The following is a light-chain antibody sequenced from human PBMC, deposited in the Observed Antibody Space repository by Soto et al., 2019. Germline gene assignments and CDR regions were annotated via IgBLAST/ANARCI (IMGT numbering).Light chain of an antibody. CDR2: DVS. J-gene: IGLJ1*01. CDR1: SSDVGGYNY. V-gene: IGLV2-14*01. Sequence: QSVLSQPASVSGSPGQSITISCTETSSDVGGYNYVSWYQQHPGKAPKLMIYDVSNRPSGVSNRFSGSTSGNTASLTISGLQAEDDADYYCSSYTISSTLYVFGTGTNVTVL. CDR3: SSYTISSTLYV.